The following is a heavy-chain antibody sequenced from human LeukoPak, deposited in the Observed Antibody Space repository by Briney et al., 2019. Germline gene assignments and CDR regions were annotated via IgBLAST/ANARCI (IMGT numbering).Heavy chain of an antibody. CDR3: ANSGVITGTRSAFDI. CDR1: GFTFSSYA. J-gene: IGHJ3*02. CDR2: FSGSGDNT. V-gene: IGHV3-23*01. D-gene: IGHD1/OR15-1a*01. Sequence: GGSLRLSCAASGFTFSSYAMSWVRQAPGKGLEWVSAFSGSGDNTEYADSVKGRFTISRDNSKNTLYLQMNSLRAEDTAVYYCANSGVITGTRSAFDIWGQGTMVTVSS.